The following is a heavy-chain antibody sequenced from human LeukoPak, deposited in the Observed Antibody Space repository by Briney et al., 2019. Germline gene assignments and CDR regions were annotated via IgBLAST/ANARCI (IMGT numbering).Heavy chain of an antibody. D-gene: IGHD6-19*01. CDR1: GGSISSGGYY. CDR3: ASLAVAGQLRPFDY. CDR2: IYHSGST. V-gene: IGHV4-30-2*01. J-gene: IGHJ4*02. Sequence: SETLSLTCTVSGGSISSGGYYWSWIRQPPGKGLEWIGYIYHSGSTYYNPPLKSRVTISVDRSKNQFSLKLSSVTAADTAVYYCASLAVAGQLRPFDYWGQGALVTVSS.